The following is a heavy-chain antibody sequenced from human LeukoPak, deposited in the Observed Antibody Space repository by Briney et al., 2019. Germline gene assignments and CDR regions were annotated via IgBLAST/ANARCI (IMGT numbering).Heavy chain of an antibody. D-gene: IGHD4-17*01. Sequence: ASVKVSRKASAGTYSSYAISWVRQAPGQGLEWMGGVIPIFGTANYAQKFQGRVTITADKSTSTAYMELSSLRSEDTAVYYCSRGDGDYQCDYWGQGTLVTVSS. CDR1: AGTYSSYA. V-gene: IGHV1-69*06. J-gene: IGHJ4*02. CDR2: VIPIFGTA. CDR3: SRGDGDYQCDY.